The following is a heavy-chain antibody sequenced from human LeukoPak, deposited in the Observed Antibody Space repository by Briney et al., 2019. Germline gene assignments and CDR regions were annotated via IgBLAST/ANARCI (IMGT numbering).Heavy chain of an antibody. CDR2: VSGSGAHT. CDR1: GFTFSSYR. J-gene: IGHJ6*03. Sequence: GGSLRLSCAASGFTFSSYRMNWVRQAPGKGLQWVSAVSGSGAHTYYADSVKGRFTISRDNSRDTLYLQMNSLRAEDTAVYYCAREASDYYGSGRHPPPLLGEYYYYMDVWGKGTTVTISS. CDR3: AREASDYYGSGRHPPPLLGEYYYYMDV. V-gene: IGHV3-23*01. D-gene: IGHD3-10*01.